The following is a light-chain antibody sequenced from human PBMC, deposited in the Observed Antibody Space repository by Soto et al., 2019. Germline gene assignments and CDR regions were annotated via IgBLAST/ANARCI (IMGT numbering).Light chain of an antibody. V-gene: IGLV1-44*01. J-gene: IGLJ2*01. CDR1: SSNIGSNT. CDR2: SNN. CDR3: VAWGDSLNGYVV. Sequence: QSVLTQPPSASGTPGQRVTISCSGSSSNIGSNTVNWYRQLPGTAPKLVIYSNNQRPSGVPDRFSGSKSGTSASLAISGLQSEDEADYYCVAWGDSLNGYVVFGGGTKVTVL.